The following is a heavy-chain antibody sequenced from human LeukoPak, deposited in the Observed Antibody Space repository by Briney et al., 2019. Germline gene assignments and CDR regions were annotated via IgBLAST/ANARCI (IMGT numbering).Heavy chain of an antibody. CDR2: ISGSGDNT. J-gene: IGHJ4*02. CDR1: GFPFSSYW. Sequence: GGSLRLSCVASGFPFSSYWMTWVRQAPGKGLEWVSGISGSGDNTYYADSVKGRFTISRDNSKNTLYVQVNSLGTEDTAAYYCAKGSYYDSSGSFYFDYWGQGTLVTVSS. D-gene: IGHD3-22*01. V-gene: IGHV3-23*01. CDR3: AKGSYYDSSGSFYFDY.